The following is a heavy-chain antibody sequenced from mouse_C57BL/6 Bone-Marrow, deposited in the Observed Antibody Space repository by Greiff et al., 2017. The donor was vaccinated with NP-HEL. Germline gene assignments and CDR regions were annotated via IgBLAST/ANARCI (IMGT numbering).Heavy chain of an antibody. Sequence: VQLQQSGPGLAKPSQTLSLTCSVTGYSNTSDYWNWIRKFPGNKLEYMGYISYSGSTYYNPSLKSRISITRDTSKNQYYLQLNSVTTEDTATYYCARSHYYGSSYFDYWGQGTTLTVSS. V-gene: IGHV3-8*01. CDR3: ARSHYYGSSYFDY. CDR1: GYSNTSDY. D-gene: IGHD1-1*01. J-gene: IGHJ2*01. CDR2: ISYSGST.